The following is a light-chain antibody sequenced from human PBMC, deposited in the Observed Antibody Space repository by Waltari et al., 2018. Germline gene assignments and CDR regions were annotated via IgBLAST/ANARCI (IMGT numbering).Light chain of an antibody. CDR3: QQYNSYPYT. Sequence: DIQMTQSPSTLSASVGDRVTITCRASQPNSSWLAWYQQKPGKAPKLLIYKASSLERGVPSRFSGSGSGTEFTLTISSLQPDYFATYYCQQYNSYPYTFGQGTKLEIK. V-gene: IGKV1-5*03. CDR2: KAS. J-gene: IGKJ2*01. CDR1: QPNSSW.